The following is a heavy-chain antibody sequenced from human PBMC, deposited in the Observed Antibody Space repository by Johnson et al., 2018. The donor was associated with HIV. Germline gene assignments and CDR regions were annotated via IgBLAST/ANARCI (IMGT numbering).Heavy chain of an antibody. V-gene: IGHV3-11*04. CDR2: ISSSGSTI. D-gene: IGHD6-19*01. CDR3: ARRMKAVAHHDAFDI. Sequence: QVQLVESGGGLVKPGGSLRLSCAASGFTFSDYYMSWIRQAPGKGLEWVSYISSSGSTIYYADSVRGRFTISRDNSKNTLYLQMNGLRIESTAIYYCARRMKAVAHHDAFDIWGQGTLVIVSS. CDR1: GFTFSDYY. J-gene: IGHJ3*02.